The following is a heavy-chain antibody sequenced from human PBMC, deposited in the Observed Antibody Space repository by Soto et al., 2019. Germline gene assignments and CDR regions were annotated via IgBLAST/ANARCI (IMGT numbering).Heavy chain of an antibody. D-gene: IGHD6-6*01. J-gene: IGHJ2*01. V-gene: IGHV1-2*02. CDR2: INPDYGGA. CDR1: GYTFTGYY. Sequence: ASVKVSCKASGYTFTGYYIHWVRQAPGQGLEWMGWINPDYGGANYEQKFQGRVTMTRDTSIRTAYMELSSLRSDDTAVYYCARDVGGSSSYLGYWGRG. CDR3: ARDVGGSSSYLGY.